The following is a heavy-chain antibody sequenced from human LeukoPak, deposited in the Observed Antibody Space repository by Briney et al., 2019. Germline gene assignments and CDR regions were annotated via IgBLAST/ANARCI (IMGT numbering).Heavy chain of an antibody. CDR2: IYYSGST. D-gene: IGHD2-2*01. CDR3: AREGGSSSSEVY. CDR1: GGSISSYY. J-gene: IGHJ4*02. V-gene: IGHV4-59*01. Sequence: SETLSLTCTVSGGSISSYYWSWIRQPPGKGLEWIGYIYYSGSTNYNPSLKSRVTISVDTSKNQFSLKLSSVTAADTAVYYCAREGGSSSSEVYWGQGNLVTVSS.